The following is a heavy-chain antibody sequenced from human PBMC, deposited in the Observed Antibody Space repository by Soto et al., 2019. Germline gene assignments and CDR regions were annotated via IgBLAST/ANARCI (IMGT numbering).Heavy chain of an antibody. CDR2: ISYDGSNK. Sequence: QVQLVESGGGVVQPGRSLRLSCAASGFTFSSYGMHWVRQAPGKGLEWVAVISYDGSNKYYADSVKGRFTISRDNSKNTLYLQMNSRRAEDTAVYYCAKGPWQQLVLGWFDPWGQGTLVTVSS. CDR1: GFTFSSYG. V-gene: IGHV3-30*18. J-gene: IGHJ5*02. D-gene: IGHD6-13*01. CDR3: AKGPWQQLVLGWFDP.